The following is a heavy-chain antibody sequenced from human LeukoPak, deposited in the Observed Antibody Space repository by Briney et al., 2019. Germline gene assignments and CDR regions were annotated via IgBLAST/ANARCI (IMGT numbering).Heavy chain of an antibody. V-gene: IGHV3-21*01. CDR1: GFTFSSYS. CDR3: ARRLLTGYYEF. CDR2: ISSSSSYI. D-gene: IGHD3-9*01. J-gene: IGHJ4*02. Sequence: GGSLRPSCAASGFTFSSYSMNWVRQAPGKGLEWVSSISSSSSYIYYADSVKGRFTISRDNAKNSLYLQMNSLRAEDTAVYYCARRLLTGYYEFWGQGTLVTVSS.